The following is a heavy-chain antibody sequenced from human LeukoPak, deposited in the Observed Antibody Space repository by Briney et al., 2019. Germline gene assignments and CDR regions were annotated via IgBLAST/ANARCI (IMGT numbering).Heavy chain of an antibody. J-gene: IGHJ4*02. D-gene: IGHD1-14*01. Sequence: SETLSLTCAVSGYSISSGYYWGWIRQPPGQGLGWIGSIYHSGSTYYNPSLKSRVTISVDTSKNQFSLKLSSVTAADTAVYYCARQTPGFDYWGQGTLVTVSS. CDR2: IYHSGST. CDR1: GYSISSGYY. V-gene: IGHV4-38-2*01. CDR3: ARQTPGFDY.